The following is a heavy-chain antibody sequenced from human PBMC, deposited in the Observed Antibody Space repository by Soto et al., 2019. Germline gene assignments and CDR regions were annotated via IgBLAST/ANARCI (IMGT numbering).Heavy chain of an antibody. Sequence: GASVKVSCKASGYTFTSYYMHWVRQAPGQGLEWMGIINPSGGSTSYAQKFQGRVTMTRDTSTSTVYMELSSLRSEDTAVYYCARDGDYDFWSGYYMKDYYYGMDVWGQGTTVTVSS. J-gene: IGHJ6*02. CDR1: GYTFTSYY. CDR2: INPSGGST. CDR3: ARDGDYDFWSGYYMKDYYYGMDV. D-gene: IGHD3-3*01. V-gene: IGHV1-46*01.